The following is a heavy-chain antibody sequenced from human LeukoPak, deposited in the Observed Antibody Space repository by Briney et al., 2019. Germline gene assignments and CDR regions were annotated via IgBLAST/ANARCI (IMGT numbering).Heavy chain of an antibody. CDR3: ARGRSKTKTNYDFWSGSDY. J-gene: IGHJ4*02. V-gene: IGHV3-66*01. D-gene: IGHD3-3*01. CDR1: GFTFGGYA. Sequence: GGSLRLSCAASGFTFGGYAMSWVRQTPGKGLEWVSVIYSGGTTYYADSVKGRFTISRDNSKNTLYLQMNSLRAEDTAVYYCARGRSKTKTNYDFWSGSDYWGQGTLVTVSS. CDR2: IYSGGTT.